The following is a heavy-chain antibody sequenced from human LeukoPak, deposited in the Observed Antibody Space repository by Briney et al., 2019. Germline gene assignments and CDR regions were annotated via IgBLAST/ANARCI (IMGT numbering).Heavy chain of an antibody. Sequence: SETLSLTCTVSGDSLNDYYWSWIRQPPGKGLEWIGFIHDSGRTYYNPSLKSRVTISLDTSKNQFSLRLTSVTAADAAVYYCASRHGDSGSSNCWGQGALVTVSS. CDR1: GDSLNDYY. V-gene: IGHV4-59*12. CDR2: IHDSGRT. CDR3: ASRHGDSGSSNC. D-gene: IGHD3-10*01. J-gene: IGHJ4*02.